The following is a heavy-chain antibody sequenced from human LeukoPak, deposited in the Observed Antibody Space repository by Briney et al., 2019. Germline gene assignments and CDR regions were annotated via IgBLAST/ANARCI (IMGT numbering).Heavy chain of an antibody. Sequence: SETLSLTCTVSGGSISSSNSFWDWIRQPPGEGLEWIGTIYYSGGTYYSSSLKSRVTISLDTSKNQFSPNLTSVTAADTAVYYCARRYGGTSGHFDYWGQGTLVTVSS. V-gene: IGHV4-39*01. CDR1: GGSISSSNSF. D-gene: IGHD4-23*01. CDR2: IYYSGGT. J-gene: IGHJ4*02. CDR3: ARRYGGTSGHFDY.